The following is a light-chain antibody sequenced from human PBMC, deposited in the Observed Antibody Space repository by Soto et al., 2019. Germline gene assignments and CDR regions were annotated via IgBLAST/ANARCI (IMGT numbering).Light chain of an antibody. J-gene: IGLJ1*01. CDR1: SSNFGSEP. Sequence: QSVLTQPPSASGTPGQRVTISCSGSSSNFGSEPVNWYQHLPGAAPRLLIYSNNQRPSGVPDRFSGSKSGTSASLAISGLQSEDEGEYYCAAWDESLNDPYVFGSGTKLTVL. V-gene: IGLV1-44*01. CDR3: AAWDESLNDPYV. CDR2: SNN.